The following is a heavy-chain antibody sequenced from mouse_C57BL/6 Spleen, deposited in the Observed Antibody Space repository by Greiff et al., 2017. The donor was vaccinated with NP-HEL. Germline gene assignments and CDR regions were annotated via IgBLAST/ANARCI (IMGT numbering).Heavy chain of an antibody. CDR2: INPSSGYT. V-gene: IGHV1-4*01. Sequence: QVQLQQSGAELARPGASVKMSCKASGYTFTSYTMHWVKQRPGQGLEWIGYINPSSGYTKYNQKFKDKATLTADKSSSTAYMQLSSLTSEDSAVYYCARNPSYYYGSKDYFDYWGQGTTLTVSS. CDR1: GYTFTSYT. J-gene: IGHJ2*01. D-gene: IGHD1-1*01. CDR3: ARNPSYYYGSKDYFDY.